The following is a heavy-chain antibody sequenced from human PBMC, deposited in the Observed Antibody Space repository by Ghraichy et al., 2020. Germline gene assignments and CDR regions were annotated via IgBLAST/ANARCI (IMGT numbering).Heavy chain of an antibody. CDR3: ASRYCSSTSCLIVQGAFDI. D-gene: IGHD2-2*01. CDR2: INHSGST. Sequence: SETLSLTCAVYGGSFSGYYWSWIRQPPGKGLEWIGEINHSGSTNYNPSLKSRVTISVDTSKNQFSLKLSSVTAADTAVYYCASRYCSSTSCLIVQGAFDIWGQGTMVTVSS. J-gene: IGHJ3*02. V-gene: IGHV4-34*01. CDR1: GGSFSGYY.